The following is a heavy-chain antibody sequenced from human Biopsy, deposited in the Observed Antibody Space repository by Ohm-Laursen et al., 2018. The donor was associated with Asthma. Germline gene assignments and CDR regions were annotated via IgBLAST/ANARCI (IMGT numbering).Heavy chain of an antibody. V-gene: IGHV1-3*04. CDR2: VNTGNGDT. CDR3: ARTYFDFLTGQVHDAFAM. CDR1: GYSFATNA. J-gene: IGHJ3*02. Sequence: ASVKVSCNVSGYSFATNAMHWVRQAPGQRLEWMGWVNTGNGDTKYSQKFQGRLTISRDTSASTAYMDLSSLRSEDTAVYYCARTYFDFLTGQVHDAFAMWGQGTMVTVSS. D-gene: IGHD3-9*01.